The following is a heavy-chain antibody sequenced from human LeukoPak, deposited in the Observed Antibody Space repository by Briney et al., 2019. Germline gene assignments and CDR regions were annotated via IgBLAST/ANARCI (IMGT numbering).Heavy chain of an antibody. CDR1: GFTFSNYD. CDR3: AKDDRGNEAPFDY. V-gene: IGHV3-30*18. CDR2: ISYDGTNK. J-gene: IGHJ4*02. Sequence: GGSLRLSCAASGFTFSNYDMHWVRQAPGKGLEWVAVISYDGTNKYYADSVKGRFTISRDNSKNTLHLQMNSLRAEDTAVYYCAKDDRGNEAPFDYWGQGTLATVSS.